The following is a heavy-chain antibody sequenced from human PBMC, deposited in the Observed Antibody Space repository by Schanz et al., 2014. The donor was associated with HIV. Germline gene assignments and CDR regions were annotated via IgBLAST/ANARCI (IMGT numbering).Heavy chain of an antibody. D-gene: IGHD5-18*01. CDR3: VKAYSSGFSGAGS. J-gene: IGHJ5*02. CDR1: GFTFSSYA. V-gene: IGHV3-23*04. CDR2: ISGSDGDT. Sequence: EVQLVESGGGLVQPGGSLRLSCAASGFTFSSYAMTWVRQAPGKGLDWVSTISGSDGDTYYADSVKGRFTISRDNSRNALYLHMNSLRADDTAIYYCVKAYSSGFSGAGSWGQGALVTVSS.